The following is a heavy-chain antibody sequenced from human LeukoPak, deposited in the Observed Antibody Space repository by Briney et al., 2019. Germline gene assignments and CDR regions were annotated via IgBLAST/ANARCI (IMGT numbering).Heavy chain of an antibody. J-gene: IGHJ6*02. CDR3: AKYLGYCSSTSCNYGMDV. V-gene: IGHV3-7*03. CDR2: IKQDGSEK. CDR1: GFTFSSYW. Sequence: GGSLRLSCAASGFTFSSYWMSWVRQAPGKGLEWVANIKQDGSEKYYVDSVKGRFTISRDNSKNTLYLQMNSLRAEDTAVYYCAKYLGYCSSTSCNYGMDVWGQGTTVTVSS. D-gene: IGHD2-2*01.